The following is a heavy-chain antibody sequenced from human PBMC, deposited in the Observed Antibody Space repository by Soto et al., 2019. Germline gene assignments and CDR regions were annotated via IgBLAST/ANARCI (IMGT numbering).Heavy chain of an antibody. CDR3: ARVLRLIWCGELLRHLDY. CDR1: GYTFTSYA. CDR2: INAGNGNT. D-gene: IGHD3-10*01. Sequence: PSVKVSCKASGYTFTSYAMHWVRQAPGQRLEWMGWINAGNGNTKYSQKFQGRVTITRDTSASTAYMELSSLRSEDTAVYYCARVLRLIWCGELLRHLDYWGQGPLVTFSA. J-gene: IGHJ4*02. V-gene: IGHV1-3*01.